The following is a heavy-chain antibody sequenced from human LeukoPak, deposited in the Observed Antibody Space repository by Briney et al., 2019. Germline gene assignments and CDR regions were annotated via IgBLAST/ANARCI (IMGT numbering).Heavy chain of an antibody. CDR1: GFTFSSYE. J-gene: IGHJ4*02. CDR2: ISSSGRTT. V-gene: IGHV3-48*03. D-gene: IGHD1-1*01. CDR3: ATLVNYWSFDY. Sequence: SGGSLRLSCAASGFTFSSYEMNWVRQAPGKGLEWVSYISSSGRTTYYADSVKGRFTISRDNAKNSLYPQMNSLRAEDTAVYYCATLVNYWSFDYWGQGTLVTVSS.